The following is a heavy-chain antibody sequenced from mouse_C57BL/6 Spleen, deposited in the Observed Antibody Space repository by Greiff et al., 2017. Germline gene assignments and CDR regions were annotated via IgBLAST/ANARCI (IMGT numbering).Heavy chain of an antibody. V-gene: IGHV1-54*01. D-gene: IGHD1-1*01. Sequence: VQRVESGAELVRPGTSVKVSCTASGYAFTNYLIEWVKQRPGQGLEWIGVINPGSGGTNYNEKFKGKATMTADKSSSTAYMQLSSLTSEDSAVYFCAKDGSSYNYAMYDWGQRTSVTVSS. CDR3: AKDGSSYNYAMYD. CDR2: INPGSGGT. J-gene: IGHJ4*01. CDR1: GYAFTNYL.